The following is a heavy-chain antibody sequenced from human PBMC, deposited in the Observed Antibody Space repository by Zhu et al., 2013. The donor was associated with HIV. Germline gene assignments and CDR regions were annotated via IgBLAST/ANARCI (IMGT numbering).Heavy chain of an antibody. CDR3: ASQSCGASCYRATDWNWFDP. D-gene: IGHD2-15*01. J-gene: IGHJ5*02. CDR2: MWHSGST. CDR1: GGSISSSNW. V-gene: IGHV4-4*02. Sequence: QVQLQESGPGLVKPSGTLSLTCAVSGGSISSSNWWSWVRQPPGKGLEWIGEMWHSGSTNYNPSLKSRVTISIDESKNQFSLKLSSVTAADTAVYYCASQSCGASCYRATDWNWFDPWGQGTLVTVSS.